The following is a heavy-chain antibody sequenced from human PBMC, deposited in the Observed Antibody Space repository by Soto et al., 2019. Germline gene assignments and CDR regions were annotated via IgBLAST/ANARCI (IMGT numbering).Heavy chain of an antibody. D-gene: IGHD3-10*01. CDR2: IYWDEVK. V-gene: IGHV2-5*02. J-gene: IGHJ5*02. Sequence: QITLKESGPTLVKPTQTLTLTCTFSGFSLSTSGVGVGWVRQPPGKALEWLALIYWDEVKRYSPSLKSRLTITKDTSNNQVVLTMTNMDPVDTATYYCVHRVSDGNRGLWFDPWGQGTMVTVSS. CDR1: GFSLSTSGVG. CDR3: VHRVSDGNRGLWFDP.